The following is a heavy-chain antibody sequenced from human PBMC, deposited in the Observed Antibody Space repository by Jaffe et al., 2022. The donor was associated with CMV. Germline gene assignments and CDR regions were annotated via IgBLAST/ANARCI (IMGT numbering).Heavy chain of an antibody. CDR3: ARHVGMATMKVDAFDI. J-gene: IGHJ3*02. Sequence: QVQLQESGPGLVKPSETLSLTCTLSGGSISTYYWSWIRQPPGKGLEWIGSIYYSGTTKYNPSLKSRVTISVDTSRDQFSLRLNSVTAADTAVYYCARHVGMATMKVDAFDIWGQGTMVTVSP. CDR1: GGSISTYY. D-gene: IGHD5-12*01. V-gene: IGHV4-59*08. CDR2: IYYSGTT.